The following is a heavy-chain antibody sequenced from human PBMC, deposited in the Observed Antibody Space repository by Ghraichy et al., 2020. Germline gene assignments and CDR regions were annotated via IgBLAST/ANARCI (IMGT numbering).Heavy chain of an antibody. J-gene: IGHJ4*02. V-gene: IGHV4-31*03. CDR3: TRGSAYGSHGVNDY. D-gene: IGHD3-22*01. CDR2: IYYSGNT. CDR1: GGSISSGVYS. Sequence: SETLSLTCTVSGGSISSGVYSWNWIRRHPGKGLESIGYIYYSGNTYYNPSLKSRVTISVDPSKHQFSLNLSSVTAADTAVYYCTRGSAYGSHGVNDYWGQGTLVTVSS.